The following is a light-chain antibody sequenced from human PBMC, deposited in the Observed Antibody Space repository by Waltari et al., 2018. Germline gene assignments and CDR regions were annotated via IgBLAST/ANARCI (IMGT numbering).Light chain of an antibody. CDR3: AAWDDSLAWV. J-gene: IGLJ3*02. CDR2: SNN. CDR1: SSNIGSNT. Sequence: QSVLTQPPSASGTPGQRVTIACSGSSSNIGSNTVNWYQQLPGTAPKLLIYSNNQRPSGVPGRFSGSNSGTSASLAISGLQSEDEADYYCAAWDDSLAWVFGGGTKLTVL. V-gene: IGLV1-44*01.